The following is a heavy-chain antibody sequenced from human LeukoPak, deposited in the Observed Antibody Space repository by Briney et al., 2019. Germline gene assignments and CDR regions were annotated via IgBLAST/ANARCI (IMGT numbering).Heavy chain of an antibody. CDR3: ARDRGSYPDAFDI. J-gene: IGHJ3*02. CDR1: GYTFTGYY. Sequence: GASVKVSCKASGYTFTGYYMHWVRQAPGQGLEWMGWINPKSGGTNYAQKFQGRVTMTRDTSISTAYMELSRLRSDDTAVYYCARDRGSYPDAFDIWGQGTMVTVSS. V-gene: IGHV1-2*02. D-gene: IGHD1-26*01. CDR2: INPKSGGT.